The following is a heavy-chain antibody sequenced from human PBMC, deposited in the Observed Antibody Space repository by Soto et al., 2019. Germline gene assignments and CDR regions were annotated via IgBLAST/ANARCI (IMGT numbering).Heavy chain of an antibody. CDR1: GFSVRTNY. V-gene: IGHV3-53*01. CDR2: FESGGSI. CDR3: ARAGVTPNFFDY. Sequence: GGSLRLSCAASGFSVRTNYMSWVRQAPGKGLEWVSVFESGGSIYYADSVKGRFIISRDNAKNTLYLQMNSLRVEDTAVYYCARAGVTPNFFDYWGQGTLVTVSS. D-gene: IGHD3-10*01. J-gene: IGHJ4*02.